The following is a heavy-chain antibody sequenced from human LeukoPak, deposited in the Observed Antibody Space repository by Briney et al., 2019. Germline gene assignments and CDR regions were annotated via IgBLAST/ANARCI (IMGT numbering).Heavy chain of an antibody. CDR2: MNPNSGNT. D-gene: IGHD3-16*02. CDR1: GYTFTSYD. CDR3: ASGFRYDYVWGSYRYFDY. J-gene: IGHJ4*02. V-gene: IGHV1-8*03. Sequence: ASVKVSCKASGYTFTSYDINWVRQATGQGLEWMGWMNPNSGNTGYAQKFQGRVTITRNTSISTAYMELSSLRSEDTAVYYCASGFRYDYVWGSYRYFDYWGQGTLVTVSS.